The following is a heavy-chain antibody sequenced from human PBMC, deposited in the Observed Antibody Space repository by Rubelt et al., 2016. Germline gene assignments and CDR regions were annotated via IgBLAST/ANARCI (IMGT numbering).Heavy chain of an antibody. CDR1: GFTFSSYG. CDR2: ISYDGSNK. D-gene: IGHD6-19*01. CDR3: AKDAGREQWPLHFDY. J-gene: IGHJ4*02. Sequence: VQLLESGGGLVQPGGSLRLSCAASGFTFSSYGMHWVRQAPGKGLEWVAVISYDGSNKYYADSVKGRFTISRDNSKNKLYLQRNSLRVEDTAIYDCAKDAGREQWPLHFDYWGQGTLVTVSS. V-gene: IGHV3-30*18.